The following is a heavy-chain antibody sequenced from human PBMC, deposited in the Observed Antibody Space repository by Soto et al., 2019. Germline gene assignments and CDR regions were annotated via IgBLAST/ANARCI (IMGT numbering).Heavy chain of an antibody. CDR2: INPNSGGT. J-gene: IGHJ6*02. D-gene: IGHD6-13*01. CDR1: GYTFTGYY. CDR3: ARDDIYRAAAGTYYYYGMDV. Sequence: QVQLVQSGAEVKKPGASVKVSCKASGYTFTGYYMHWVRQAPGQGLEWMGWINPNSGGTNYAQKFQGWVTMTRDTSISTAYRELSRLGSDDTAVYYCARDDIYRAAAGTYYYYGMDVWGQGTTVTVSS. V-gene: IGHV1-2*04.